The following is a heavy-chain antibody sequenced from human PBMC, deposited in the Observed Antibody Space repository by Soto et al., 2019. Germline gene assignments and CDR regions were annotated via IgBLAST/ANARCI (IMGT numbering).Heavy chain of an antibody. Sequence: SETLSLTCTVSGGSISSGDYYWSWIRQPPGKGLEWIGYIYYSGSTYYNPSLKSRVTISVDTSKNRFSLKLSSVTAADTAVYYCARDTYGNGIMDVWGQGTTVTVSS. V-gene: IGHV4-30-4*01. CDR1: GGSISSGDYY. J-gene: IGHJ6*02. D-gene: IGHD1-20*01. CDR3: ARDTYGNGIMDV. CDR2: IYYSGST.